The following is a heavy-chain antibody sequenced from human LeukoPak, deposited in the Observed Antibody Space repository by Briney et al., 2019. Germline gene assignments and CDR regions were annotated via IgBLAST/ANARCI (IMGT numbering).Heavy chain of an antibody. CDR2: MNPNSGNT. D-gene: IGHD6-6*01. CDR3: ARRSIAARVLDY. V-gene: IGHV1-8*01. CDR1: GYTFTSYD. Sequence: GASVKVSCKASGYTFTSYDINWVRQATGQGLEWMGWMNPNSGNTGYAQKFQGRVTMTRNTSISTAYMELSSLRSEGTAVYYCARRSIAARVLDYWGQGTLVTVSS. J-gene: IGHJ4*02.